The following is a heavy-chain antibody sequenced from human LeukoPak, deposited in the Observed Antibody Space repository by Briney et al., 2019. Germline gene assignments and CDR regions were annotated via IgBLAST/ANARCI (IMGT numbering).Heavy chain of an antibody. J-gene: IGHJ3*02. CDR3: ATANFHAFEI. V-gene: IGHV3-74*01. CDR1: GFTFSSYW. Sequence: HSGGSLRLSCAASGFTFSSYWMHWVRQAPGKGLVWVSRINGDGSSTTYADSVRGRLTISRDNAKNTLYLQMNSLRLDDTAIYYCATANFHAFEIWGQGTMVTVSS. D-gene: IGHD6-25*01. CDR2: INGDGSST.